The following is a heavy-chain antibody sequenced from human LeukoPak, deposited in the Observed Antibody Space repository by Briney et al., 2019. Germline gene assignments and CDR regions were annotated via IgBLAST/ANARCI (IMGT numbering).Heavy chain of an antibody. CDR1: GGSISSSSYY. V-gene: IGHV4-39*01. CDR2: IYYSGST. D-gene: IGHD3-22*01. Sequence: PSETLSLTCTVSGGSISSSSYYWGWIRQPPGKGLEWIGSIYYSGSTYYNPSLKSRVTISVDTSKNQFSLKLSSVTAADTAVYYCARRGTYYYDSSGYYYAWGQGTLVTVSS. J-gene: IGHJ5*02. CDR3: ARRGTYYYDSSGYYYA.